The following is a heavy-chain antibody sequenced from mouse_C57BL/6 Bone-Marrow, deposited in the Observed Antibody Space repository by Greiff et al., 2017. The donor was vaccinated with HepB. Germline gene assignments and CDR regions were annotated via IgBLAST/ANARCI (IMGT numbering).Heavy chain of an antibody. CDR3: TTDYGSSYWYFDG. CDR2: IDPEDGDT. V-gene: IGHV14-1*01. J-gene: IGHJ1*03. CDR1: GFNIKDYY. D-gene: IGHD1-1*01. Sequence: VQLQQSGAELVRPGASVKLSCTASGFNIKDYYMHWVKQRPEQGLEWIGRIDPEDGDTEYAPKFQGKATMTADTSSNTAYLQLSSLTSEDTAVYDGTTDYGSSYWYFDGWGTGTTVTVAS.